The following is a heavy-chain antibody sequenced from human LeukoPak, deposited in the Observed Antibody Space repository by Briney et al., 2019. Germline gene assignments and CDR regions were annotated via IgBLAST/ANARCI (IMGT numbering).Heavy chain of an antibody. V-gene: IGHV1-8*01. CDR3: ARGLNYYGSGSQIYDY. Sequence: PMASVKVSCKASGYTFTSYDINWVRQATGQGLEWLGWMNRNSGNTGYAQKFQGRVTMTRNTSISTAYMELSSLRSEDTAVYYCARGLNYYGSGSQIYDYWGQGTLVTVCS. CDR2: MNRNSGNT. D-gene: IGHD3-10*01. CDR1: GYTFTSYD. J-gene: IGHJ4*02.